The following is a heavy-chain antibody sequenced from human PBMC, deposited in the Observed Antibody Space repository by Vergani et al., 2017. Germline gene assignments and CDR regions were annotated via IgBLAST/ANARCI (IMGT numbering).Heavy chain of an antibody. CDR1: GGSFSGYY. Sequence: QVQLQQWGAGLLKPSETLSLTCAVYGGSFSGYYWSWIRQPPGKGLEWIGEINHSGSTNYNPSLKSRVTISVDTSKNQFSLKLSSVTAADTAVYYCARGLGSSWSTARGNWFDPWGQGILVTVSS. J-gene: IGHJ5*02. V-gene: IGHV4-34*01. CDR3: ARGLGSSWSTARGNWFDP. D-gene: IGHD6-13*01. CDR2: INHSGST.